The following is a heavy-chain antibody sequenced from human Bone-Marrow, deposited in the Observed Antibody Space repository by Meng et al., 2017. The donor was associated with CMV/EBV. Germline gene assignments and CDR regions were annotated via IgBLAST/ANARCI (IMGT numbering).Heavy chain of an antibody. V-gene: IGHV1-18*01. J-gene: IGHJ4*02. Sequence: ASVKVSCEASGYTFTSYGISWVRQAPGQGLEWMGWISAYNGNTNYAQKLQGRVTMTTDTSTSTAYMELRSLRSDDTAVYYCARAAVQLERSPHNDYWGQGTLVTVSS. CDR1: GYTFTSYG. CDR2: ISAYNGNT. CDR3: ARAAVQLERSPHNDY. D-gene: IGHD1-1*01.